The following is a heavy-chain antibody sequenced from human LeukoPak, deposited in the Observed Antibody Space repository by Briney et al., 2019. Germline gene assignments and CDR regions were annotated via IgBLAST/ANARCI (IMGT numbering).Heavy chain of an antibody. D-gene: IGHD6-13*01. CDR1: GFTVSSNY. Sequence: GGSLRLPCAASGFTVSSNYMSWVRQAPGKGLEWVSVIYSGGSTYYADSVKGRFTISRDNSKNTLYLQMNSLRAEDTAVYYCARVSSSSWWALDYWGQGTLVTVSS. J-gene: IGHJ4*02. CDR3: ARVSSSSWWALDY. V-gene: IGHV3-53*01. CDR2: IYSGGST.